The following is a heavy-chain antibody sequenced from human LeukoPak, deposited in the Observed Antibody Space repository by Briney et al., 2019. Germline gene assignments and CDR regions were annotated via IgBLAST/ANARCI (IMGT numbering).Heavy chain of an antibody. CDR1: GGSISSYY. J-gene: IGHJ2*01. CDR2: IYYSGST. Sequence: SETLSLTCTVSGGSISSYYWSWVRQPPGKGLEWIGYIYYSGSTTYNPSLKSRVTISVDTSKNQFSLKLNAVTAADTAVYYCARRTYFDLWGRGTLVTVSS. CDR3: ARRTYFDL. V-gene: IGHV4-59*08.